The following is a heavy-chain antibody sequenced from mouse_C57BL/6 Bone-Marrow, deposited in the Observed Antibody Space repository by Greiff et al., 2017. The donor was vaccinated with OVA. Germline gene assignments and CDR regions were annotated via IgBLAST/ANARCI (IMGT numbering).Heavy chain of an antibody. V-gene: IGHV1-81*01. J-gene: IGHJ1*03. D-gene: IGHD1-1*01. CDR2: IYPRSGNT. Sequence: QVQLKESGAELARPGASVKLSCKASGYPFPSFGISGVKQRTGRGLEWIGEIYPRSGNTYYNEKFKGKATLTADKSSSTAYMELRSLTSEDSAVYFCARSEVLFFDVWGTGTTVTVSS. CDR1: GYPFPSFG. CDR3: ARSEVLFFDV.